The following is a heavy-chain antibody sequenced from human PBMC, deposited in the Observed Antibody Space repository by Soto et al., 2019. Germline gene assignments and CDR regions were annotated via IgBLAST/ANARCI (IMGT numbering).Heavy chain of an antibody. CDR1: GYTFTGYY. D-gene: IGHD3-10*01. V-gene: IGHV1-46*01. Sequence: GASVKVSCKASGYTFTGYYMHWVRQAPGQGLEWMGIINPSGSSTSYAQKFQGRVTMTRDTSTSTVYMELSSLRSEDTAVFYCARVVMGYGSGSYPYYFDYWGQGTLVTVSS. CDR2: INPSGSST. J-gene: IGHJ4*02. CDR3: ARVVMGYGSGSYPYYFDY.